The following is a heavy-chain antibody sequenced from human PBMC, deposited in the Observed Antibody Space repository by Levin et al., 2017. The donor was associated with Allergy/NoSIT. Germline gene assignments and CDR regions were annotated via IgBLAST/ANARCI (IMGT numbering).Heavy chain of an antibody. J-gene: IGHJ1*01. D-gene: IGHD4-17*01. V-gene: IGHV3-64D*06. CDR2: ISNNGGRT. CDR3: VKNGDYGELGS. Sequence: GGSLRLSCSASGFTFNNTTMQWVRQAPGKGLEHVSAISNNGGRTYYTDSVKGRFTLSRANSKNTVYLQMSSLRPEDTAMYYCVKNGDYGELGSWGQGTLFTVSS. CDR1: GFTFNNTT.